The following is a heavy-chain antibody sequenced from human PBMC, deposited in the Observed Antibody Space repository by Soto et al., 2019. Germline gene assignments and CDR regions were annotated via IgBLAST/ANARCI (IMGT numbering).Heavy chain of an antibody. CDR3: ARAPTNSLYCSSTSCYTGVYYYGMDV. D-gene: IGHD2-2*02. Sequence: SETLSLTCAVSGGSISSSNWWSWVRQPPGKGLEWIGEIYHSGSTNYNPSLKSRVTISVDKSKNQFSLKLSSVTAADTAVYYCARAPTNSLYCSSTSCYTGVYYYGMDVWGQGTTVTVSS. CDR2: IYHSGST. J-gene: IGHJ6*02. V-gene: IGHV4-4*02. CDR1: GGSISSSNW.